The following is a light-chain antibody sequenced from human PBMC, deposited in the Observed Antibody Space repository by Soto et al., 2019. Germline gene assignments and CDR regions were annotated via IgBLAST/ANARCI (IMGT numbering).Light chain of an antibody. CDR1: QDVSNY. CDR2: AAS. CDR3: QKYNSVPFT. Sequence: DIQMTQSPSSLSASVGDRVTITCRATQDVSNYLAWYQQKPGKGPKLLIYAASTLQSGVPSRFSGSGSGTDFTLTISSLQPEDVATYYCQKYNSVPFTFGGGTKVEIK. V-gene: IGKV1-27*01. J-gene: IGKJ4*01.